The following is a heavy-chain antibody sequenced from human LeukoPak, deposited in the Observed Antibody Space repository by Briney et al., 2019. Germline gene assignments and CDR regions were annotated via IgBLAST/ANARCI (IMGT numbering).Heavy chain of an antibody. CDR2: MSGSGGNT. CDR1: GFTFRSYA. V-gene: IGHV3-23*01. CDR3: AKDRESSGYYFDY. Sequence: GGSLGLSCAASGFTFRSYAMSWVRQAPGKGLEWVSGMSGSGGNTYYADSVKGRFTISRDNSKNTLYLQMNSLRAEDAAIYYCAKDRESSGYYFDYWGQGTLVTVSS. D-gene: IGHD3-22*01. J-gene: IGHJ4*02.